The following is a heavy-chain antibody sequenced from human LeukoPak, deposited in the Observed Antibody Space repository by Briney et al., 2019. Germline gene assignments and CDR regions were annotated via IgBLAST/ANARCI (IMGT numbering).Heavy chain of an antibody. CDR2: INHSGST. D-gene: IGHD1-1*01. V-gene: IGHV4-34*01. Sequence: SETLSLTCAVYGGSFSGYYWSWIRQPPGKGLEWIGEINHSGSTTYNPSLKSRVTISVDTSKNQFSLKLTSVTAADTAVDYCAREDLGAKTTMDSWGQGTLVTVSS. J-gene: IGHJ4*02. CDR3: AREDLGAKTTMDS. CDR1: GGSFSGYY.